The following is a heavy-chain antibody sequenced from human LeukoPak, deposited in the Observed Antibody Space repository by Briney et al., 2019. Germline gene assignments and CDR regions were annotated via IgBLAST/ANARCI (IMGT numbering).Heavy chain of an antibody. CDR3: ARDLNDSSGYYFGYYYYGMDV. CDR1: GYSISSGYY. Sequence: SETLSLTCTVSGYSISSGYYWGWIRQPPGKGLEWIGSIYHSGSTYYNPSLKSRVTISVDTSKNQFSLKLSSVTAADTAVYYCARDLNDSSGYYFGYYYYGMDVWGQGTTVTVSS. V-gene: IGHV4-38-2*02. CDR2: IYHSGST. D-gene: IGHD3-22*01. J-gene: IGHJ6*02.